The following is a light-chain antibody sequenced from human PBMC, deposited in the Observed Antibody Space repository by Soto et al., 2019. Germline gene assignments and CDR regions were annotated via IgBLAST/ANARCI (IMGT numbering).Light chain of an antibody. CDR2: GAS. CDR3: QQYGSSGT. Sequence: EIVLTQSPGTLSLSPGERATLSCRASQSVSSSYLAWYQQKPGQAPRLLISGASSRATGIPDRFSGSGSGTDFTLTISRLEPGDFAVYYCQQYGSSGTFGQGTKVDIK. V-gene: IGKV3-20*01. J-gene: IGKJ1*01. CDR1: QSVSSSY.